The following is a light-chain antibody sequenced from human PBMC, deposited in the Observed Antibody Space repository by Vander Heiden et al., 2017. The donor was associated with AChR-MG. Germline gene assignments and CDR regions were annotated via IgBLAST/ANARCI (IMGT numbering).Light chain of an antibody. CDR3: QVWDRSTGV. V-gene: IGLV3-1*01. CDR2: QDN. Sequence: SYKLTQPPSVSVSPGQTATITCSGDKLEEIFVSWYQQKPGQSPVVVIYQDNKRPAGIPERFSGSNSGNTATLTISGTQSMDEADYYCQVWDRSTGVFGGGTTLSV. J-gene: IGLJ3*02. CDR1: KLEEIF.